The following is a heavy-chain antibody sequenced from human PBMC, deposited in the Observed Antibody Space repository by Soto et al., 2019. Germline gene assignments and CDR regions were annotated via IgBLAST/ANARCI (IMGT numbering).Heavy chain of an antibody. V-gene: IGHV3-21*01. Sequence: ESGGGLVMPGGSLRLSCAASGFTFSAYHMNWVRQAPGKGLEWVSSINPTSSHIYYADSVRGRFTISRDDSKNSVSLQMNSLRTEDAALYYCARGYCGGGGCYLRRDAFDVWGQGTRVTVSS. CDR2: INPTSSHI. J-gene: IGHJ3*01. CDR3: ARGYCGGGGCYLRRDAFDV. CDR1: GFTFSAYH. D-gene: IGHD2-15*01.